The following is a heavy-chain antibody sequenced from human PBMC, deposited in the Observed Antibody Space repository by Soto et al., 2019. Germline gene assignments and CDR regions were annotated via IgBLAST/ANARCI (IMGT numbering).Heavy chain of an antibody. J-gene: IGHJ5*02. V-gene: IGHV4-59*01. D-gene: IGHD3-3*01. Sequence: SETLSLTCTVSGGSISSYYWSWIRQPPGKGLEWIGYIYYSGSTNYNPSLKSRVTISVDTSKNQFSLKLSSVTAADTAVYYCARDVSHGDDFWSGPSHWFDPWGQGTLVTVSS. CDR2: IYYSGST. CDR3: ARDVSHGDDFWSGPSHWFDP. CDR1: GGSISSYY.